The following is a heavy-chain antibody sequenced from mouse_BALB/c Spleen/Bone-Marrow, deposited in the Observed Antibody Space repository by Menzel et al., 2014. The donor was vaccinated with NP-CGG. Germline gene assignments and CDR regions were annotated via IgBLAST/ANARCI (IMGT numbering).Heavy chain of an antibody. CDR2: IYPGDGDT. Sequence: VKLQESGAELARPGASVKLSCKASGYTFTSYWMQWVKQRPGQGLEWIGAIYPGDGDTGYTQKFKGKATLTADKSSTTAYMQLSSLSSEDSAVYYCARNFLFDYWGQGTTLTVSS. CDR1: GYTFTSYW. CDR3: ARNFLFDY. J-gene: IGHJ2*01. V-gene: IGHV1-87*01.